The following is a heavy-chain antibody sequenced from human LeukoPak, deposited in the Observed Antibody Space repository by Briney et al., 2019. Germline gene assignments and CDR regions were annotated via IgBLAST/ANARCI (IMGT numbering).Heavy chain of an antibody. D-gene: IGHD4-23*01. CDR2: IYYSGST. CDR1: GGSISSYY. J-gene: IGHJ4*02. Sequence: SEALSLTCTVSGGSISSYYWSWIRQPPGKGLEWIGYIYYSGSTNYNPSLKSRVTISVDTSKNQFSPKLSSVTAADTAVYYCASLNDYGGNSGDYWGQGTLVTVSS. CDR3: ASLNDYGGNSGDY. V-gene: IGHV4-59*01.